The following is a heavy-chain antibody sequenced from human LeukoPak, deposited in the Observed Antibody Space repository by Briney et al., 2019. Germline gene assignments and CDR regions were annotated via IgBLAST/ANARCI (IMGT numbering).Heavy chain of an antibody. D-gene: IGHD6-6*01. J-gene: IGHJ2*01. CDR3: ARDYSSSRWYFDL. Sequence: SETLSLTCTVSGGSISSHYWSWIRQPPGKGLEWIGYIYYSGSTNYNPSLKGRVTISVDTSKNQFSLKLSSVTAADTAVYYCARDYSSSRWYFDLWGRGTLVTVSS. CDR1: GGSISSHY. V-gene: IGHV4-59*11. CDR2: IYYSGST.